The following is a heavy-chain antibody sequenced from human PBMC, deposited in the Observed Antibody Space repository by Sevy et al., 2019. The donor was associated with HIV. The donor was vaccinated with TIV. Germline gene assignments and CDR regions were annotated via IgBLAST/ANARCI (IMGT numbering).Heavy chain of an antibody. V-gene: IGHV3-49*03. CDR2: IRGKAHGGTT. CDR1: GFTFADCG. D-gene: IGHD3-9*01. CDR3: SRNGEDYYDILTGQFHFDY. Sequence: GGSLRLSCTASGFTFADCGMGWFRQAPGKGLEWVGFIRGKAHGGTTEYAASVKGRFTISRDDSKSIAYLQMNSLKNEDTAVYFCSRNGEDYYDILTGQFHFDYWGQGALVTVSS. J-gene: IGHJ4*02.